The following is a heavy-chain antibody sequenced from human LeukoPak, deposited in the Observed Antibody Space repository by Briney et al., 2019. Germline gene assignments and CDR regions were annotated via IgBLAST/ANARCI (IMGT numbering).Heavy chain of an antibody. V-gene: IGHV3-48*01. D-gene: IGHD3-16*01. CDR2: ISVTSTLI. J-gene: IGHJ4*02. Sequence: GGSLRLSCAASGSTSSNFAIHWVRQPPGKGLEWLSYISVTSTLIYYADSVKGRFTISRDNAENSLYLQMNSLRAEDTAVYYCARDANDYASPPDYWGQGTLVTVSS. CDR3: ARDANDYASPPDY. CDR1: GSTSSNFA.